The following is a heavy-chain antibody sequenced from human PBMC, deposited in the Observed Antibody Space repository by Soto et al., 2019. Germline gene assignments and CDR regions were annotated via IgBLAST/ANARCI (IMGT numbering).Heavy chain of an antibody. D-gene: IGHD4-17*01. CDR2: INPSGGST. CDR3: ARDPGDLNWFDP. Sequence: QVQLVQSGAEVKKPGASVKVSCKASGYTFTSYYMHWVRQAPGQGLEWMGIINPSGGSTSYAQKFQGRVAMTRDTSTSTVYMELSSLRSEDTAVYYCARDPGDLNWFDPWGQGTLVTVSS. V-gene: IGHV1-46*01. CDR1: GYTFTSYY. J-gene: IGHJ5*02.